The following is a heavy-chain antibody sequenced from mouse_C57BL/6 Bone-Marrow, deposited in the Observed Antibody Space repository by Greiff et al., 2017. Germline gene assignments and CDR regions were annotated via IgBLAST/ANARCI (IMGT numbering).Heavy chain of an antibody. CDR2: IDPETGGT. D-gene: IGHD1-1*01. CDR1: GYTFTDYE. CDR3: TSFNYYGSSSDY. V-gene: IGHV1-15*01. J-gene: IGHJ2*01. Sequence: QVQLQQSGAELVRPGASVTLSCKASGYTFTDYEMHWVKQTPVHGLEWIGAIDPETGGTAYNQKFKGKAILTADKSSSTAYMELRSLTSEDSAVYYFTSFNYYGSSSDYWGQGTTLTVSS.